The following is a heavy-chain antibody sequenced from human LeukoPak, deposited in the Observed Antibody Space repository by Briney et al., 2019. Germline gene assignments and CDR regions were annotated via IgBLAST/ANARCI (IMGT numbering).Heavy chain of an antibody. Sequence: PSETLSLTCTVSGGSISSYYWSWIRQPAGKGLEWIGRIYTSGSTNYNPSLKSRVTMSVDTSKNQFSLKLSSVTAADTAVYYCARGMIAVAGTNYFDYWGQGTLVTVSS. J-gene: IGHJ4*02. V-gene: IGHV4-4*07. CDR1: GGSISSYY. CDR3: ARGMIAVAGTNYFDY. D-gene: IGHD6-19*01. CDR2: IYTSGST.